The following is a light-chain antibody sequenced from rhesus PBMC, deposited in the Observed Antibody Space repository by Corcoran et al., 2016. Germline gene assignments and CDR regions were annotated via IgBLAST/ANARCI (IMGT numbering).Light chain of an antibody. Sequence: EIVMTQSPATLPLSPGERATLSCRASQSVSSYLTWYLQKPGQPPRLLIYGATTRAPGIPPRFSGSWSGKEFTLTISSLEPEDVGVYFCLQSSKWPYTFGQGTKGEMK. V-gene: IGKV3-24*04. CDR2: GAT. CDR3: LQSSKWPYT. CDR1: QSVSSY. J-gene: IGKJ2*01.